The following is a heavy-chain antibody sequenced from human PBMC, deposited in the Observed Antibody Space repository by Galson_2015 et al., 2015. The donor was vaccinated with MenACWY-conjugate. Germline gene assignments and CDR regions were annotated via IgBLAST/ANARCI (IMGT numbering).Heavy chain of an antibody. D-gene: IGHD3-3*01. V-gene: IGHV3-7*03. J-gene: IGHJ6*02. CDR2: IKQDGSEK. CDR1: GFMFRSYW. Sequence: SLRLSCAASGFMFRSYWMSWVRQAPGKGLEWVANIKQDGSEKYYVDSVKGRFTISRDSAKNALYLHMNSLRAEDTAVYYCARVYDFWSGYSGYYYGMDVWGQGTMVIVSS. CDR3: ARVYDFWSGYSGYYYGMDV.